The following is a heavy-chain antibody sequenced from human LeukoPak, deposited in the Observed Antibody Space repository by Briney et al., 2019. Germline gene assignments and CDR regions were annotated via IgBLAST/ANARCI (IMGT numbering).Heavy chain of an antibody. V-gene: IGHV4-30-4*01. D-gene: IGHD5-12*01. CDR2: IYYSGST. Sequence: PSETLSLTCTVSGGSISSVDYYWGWIRPAPGKGLEWFVYIYYSGSTYYNPSLKSRVTISVDTSKNQFSLKLSSVTAADTAVYYCAREGVSGYDWGPFDYWGQGTLVTVSS. CDR3: AREGVSGYDWGPFDY. J-gene: IGHJ4*02. CDR1: GGSISSVDYY.